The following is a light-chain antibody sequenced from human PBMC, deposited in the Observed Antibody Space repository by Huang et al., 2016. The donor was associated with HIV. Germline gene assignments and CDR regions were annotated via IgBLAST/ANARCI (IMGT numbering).Light chain of an antibody. V-gene: IGKV2-28*01. CDR2: LGA. CDR1: QSLLHGNGYNY. J-gene: IGKJ2*01. CDR3: MQALQTPL. Sequence: DIVMTQSPLSLPVTPGEPASISCRSSQSLLHGNGYNYLDWYLQKPGQSPQLLIYLGANRASGVPDRFSGSGSGTDFTLKISRVEAEDVGVYYCMQALQTPLFGQGTKLEIK.